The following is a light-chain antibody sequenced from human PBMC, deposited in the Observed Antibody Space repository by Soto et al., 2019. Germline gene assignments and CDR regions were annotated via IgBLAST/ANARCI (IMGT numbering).Light chain of an antibody. CDR3: QQRSNWRT. Sequence: IVLTQSPATLSLSPGERATLSCRASQSVTSNYLAWYQQKPGQAPRLLIYDASNRATDIPARFSGSGSGTDFTLTISSLEPEDFAVYYCQQRSNWRTFGQGTKVEIK. V-gene: IGKV3-11*01. CDR1: QSVTSNY. CDR2: DAS. J-gene: IGKJ1*01.